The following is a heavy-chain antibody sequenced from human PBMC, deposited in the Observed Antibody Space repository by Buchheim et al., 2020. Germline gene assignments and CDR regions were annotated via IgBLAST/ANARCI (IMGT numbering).Heavy chain of an antibody. J-gene: IGHJ5*02. D-gene: IGHD3-3*01. V-gene: IGHV3-11*05. CDR1: GFTFRDYY. Sequence: VQLVESGGALVQPGGSLRLSCAASGFTFRDYYMSWIRQAPGKGLEWVSYISSSSSYTNYADSVKGRFTISRDNAKNSLYLKMNSLRAEDTAVYYCARDTRSYYDFWSGYYTGWFDPWGQGTL. CDR3: ARDTRSYYDFWSGYYTGWFDP. CDR2: ISSSSSYT.